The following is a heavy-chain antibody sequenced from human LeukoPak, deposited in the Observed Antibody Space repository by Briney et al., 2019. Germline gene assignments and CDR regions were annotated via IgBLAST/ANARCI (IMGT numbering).Heavy chain of an antibody. Sequence: PGGSLRLSWTASGXTFGDYAMSWVRQAPGKGLEWVGFIRRKAYGGTIEYAASVKGRFTISRDDSESIAYLQINSLKTEDTAVYYCTRCSGGSCYSSAFDIWGRGTVVTVSS. J-gene: IGHJ3*02. CDR3: TRCSGGSCYSSAFDI. V-gene: IGHV3-49*04. D-gene: IGHD2-15*01. CDR2: IRRKAYGGTI. CDR1: GXTFGDYA.